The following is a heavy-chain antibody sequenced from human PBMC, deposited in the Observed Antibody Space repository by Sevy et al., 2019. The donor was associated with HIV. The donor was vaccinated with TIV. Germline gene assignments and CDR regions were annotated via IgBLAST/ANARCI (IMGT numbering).Heavy chain of an antibody. J-gene: IGHJ6*02. D-gene: IGHD3-3*01. Sequence: QLGGPLRLSCAASGFTFSSYAMHWVRQAPGKGLEWVAVISYDGSNKYYADSVKGRFTISRDNSKNTLYLQMNSLRAEDTAVYYCARAFTIFGVAPRRYYYGMDVWGQGTTVTVSS. CDR1: GFTFSSYA. V-gene: IGHV3-30-3*01. CDR2: ISYDGSNK. CDR3: ARAFTIFGVAPRRYYYGMDV.